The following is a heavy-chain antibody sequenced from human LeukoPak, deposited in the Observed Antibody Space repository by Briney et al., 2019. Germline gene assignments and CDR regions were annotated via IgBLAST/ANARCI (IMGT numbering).Heavy chain of an antibody. CDR3: ARDSISLSGLQFDY. CDR2: INLNSGGT. Sequence: ASVKVSCKASGYTFIDYYMHWVRQAPGQGLEWMGWINLNSGGTNYAEKFQGRITMTRDTPISTCYMELSSLRSDDTAVYFCARDSISLSGLQFDYWGQGTLVTVSS. V-gene: IGHV1-2*02. CDR1: GYTFIDYY. D-gene: IGHD6-19*01. J-gene: IGHJ4*02.